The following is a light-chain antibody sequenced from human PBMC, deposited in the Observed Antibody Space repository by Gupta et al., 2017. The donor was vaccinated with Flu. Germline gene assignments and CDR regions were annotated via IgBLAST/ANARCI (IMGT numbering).Light chain of an antibody. CDR2: DVT. V-gene: IGLV2-14*04. CDR3: SSYKSGSTFYV. Sequence: SYVCRSDYVACYQQHPDNAPKLIIYDVTTRPSGVACRCSASKSCNTASPPTTGLQAEDETDYYCSSYKSGSTFYVFGTGTKLTVL. J-gene: IGLJ1*01. CDR1: SYVCRSDY.